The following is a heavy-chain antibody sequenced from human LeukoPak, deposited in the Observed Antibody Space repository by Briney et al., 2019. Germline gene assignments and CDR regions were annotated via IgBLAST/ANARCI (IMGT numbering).Heavy chain of an antibody. CDR2: INSDGSTT. J-gene: IGHJ6*02. V-gene: IGHV3-74*03. D-gene: IGHD2/OR15-2a*01. CDR1: ESTFSKFW. Sequence: PAGSLRLSCAASESTFSKFWMNWVRQAPGKGLAWVSGINSDGSTTSYADSVKGRFTVSRDNAKNTLYLQMNSLRAEDAAVYYCARGNYYGMDVWGQGTTVTVS. CDR3: ARGNYYGMDV.